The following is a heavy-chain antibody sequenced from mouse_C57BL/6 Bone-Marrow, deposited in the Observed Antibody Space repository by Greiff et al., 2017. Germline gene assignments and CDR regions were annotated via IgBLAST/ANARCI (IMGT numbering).Heavy chain of an antibody. V-gene: IGHV6-3*01. CDR1: GFTFSNYW. CDR3: TGLPTGTRDYFDY. CDR2: IRLKSDNYAT. D-gene: IGHD4-1*02. Sequence: EVKLVESGGGLVQPGGSMKLSCVASGFTFSNYWMNWVRQSPEKGLEWVAQIRLKSDNYATHYAESVKGRFTISRDDSKSSVYLQMNNLRAEDTGIYYCTGLPTGTRDYFDYWGQGTTLTVSS. J-gene: IGHJ2*01.